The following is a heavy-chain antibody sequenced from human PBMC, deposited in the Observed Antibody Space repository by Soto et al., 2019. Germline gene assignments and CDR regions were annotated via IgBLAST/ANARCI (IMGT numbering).Heavy chain of an antibody. D-gene: IGHD6-19*01. CDR1: GFTFSSYA. Sequence: EVQLLESGGGLVQPGGSLRLSCAASGFTFSSYAMSWVRQAPGKGLEWVSAISGSGGSTYYADSVKGRFTFTRDNSKNQLYLQMNSLRAEDTAVYYCARRSSGWYFDYWGQGTLVTVSS. CDR3: ARRSSGWYFDY. V-gene: IGHV3-23*01. CDR2: ISGSGGST. J-gene: IGHJ4*02.